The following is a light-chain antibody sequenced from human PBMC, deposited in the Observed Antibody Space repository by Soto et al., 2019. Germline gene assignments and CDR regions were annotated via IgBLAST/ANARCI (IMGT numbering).Light chain of an antibody. Sequence: EIVMTQSPATLSVSPGERATLSCRASQSVSSNLAWYQQKPGQAPRLLIYGASTRATSIPARFSDSGSGTEFTLTISILQSEDFAVYYCQQYNNWSPVTFGGGTKVEIK. CDR2: GAS. V-gene: IGKV3-15*01. J-gene: IGKJ4*01. CDR1: QSVSSN. CDR3: QQYNNWSPVT.